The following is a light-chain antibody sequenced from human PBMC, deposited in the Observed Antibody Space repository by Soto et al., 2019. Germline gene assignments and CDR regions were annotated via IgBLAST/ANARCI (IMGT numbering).Light chain of an antibody. CDR3: SSYTSSSTLHV. CDR1: SSDVGGYNF. V-gene: IGLV2-14*03. J-gene: IGLJ1*01. CDR2: DVS. Sequence: QSVLTQPASVSGSPGQSITISCTGTSSDVGGYNFVSWYQHHPGKAPKLMVYDVSNRPSGVSNRFSGSKSGSTASLTISGLQAEDEADYYCSSYTSSSTLHVFGTGTKVTVL.